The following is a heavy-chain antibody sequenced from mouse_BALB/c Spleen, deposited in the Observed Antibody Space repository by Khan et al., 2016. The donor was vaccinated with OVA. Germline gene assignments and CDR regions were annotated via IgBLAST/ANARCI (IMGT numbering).Heavy chain of an antibody. J-gene: IGHJ4*01. CDR3: TRHYRYDGSSLYAMDY. Sequence: QVQLQQSGAELVKPGASVKLSCKASAYTFTSYYMFWVKQRPGQGLEWIGEINPSNGGTNFNEKFKSKATLTVNKASSTEYMQLSSLTSEDSAVYYCTRHYRYDGSSLYAMDYWGQGTSVTVSS. CDR2: INPSNGGT. V-gene: IGHV1S81*02. CDR1: AYTFTSYY. D-gene: IGHD2-14*01.